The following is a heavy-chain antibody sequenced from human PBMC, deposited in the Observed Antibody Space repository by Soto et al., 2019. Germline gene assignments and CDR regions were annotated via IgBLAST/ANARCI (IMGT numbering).Heavy chain of an antibody. Sequence: ASVKVSCKASGFTFTGHYIHWVRQAPGQGLEWMGWINPNSGGTSYAQKFQGRVTMTRDTSISTAYMELSRLRSDDTAVYYCARDPTRSYYDFWSGYRGMDVWGQGTTVTVSS. J-gene: IGHJ6*02. CDR1: GFTFTGHY. V-gene: IGHV1-2*02. D-gene: IGHD3-3*01. CDR2: INPNSGGT. CDR3: ARDPTRSYYDFWSGYRGMDV.